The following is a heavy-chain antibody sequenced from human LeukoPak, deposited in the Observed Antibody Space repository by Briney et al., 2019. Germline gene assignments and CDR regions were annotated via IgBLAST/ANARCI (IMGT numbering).Heavy chain of an antibody. J-gene: IGHJ5*02. CDR3: ARTSPYVPYGDYGSTWFDP. CDR1: GGSFSGYY. V-gene: IGHV4-34*01. CDR2: INHSGST. Sequence: SETLSLTCAVYGGSFSGYYWSWIRQPPGKGLEWIGEINHSGSTNYNPSLQSRVTISVDTSKNQFSLTLSSVTAADTAVYYCARTSPYVPYGDYGSTWFDPWGQGTLVTVSS. D-gene: IGHD4-17*01.